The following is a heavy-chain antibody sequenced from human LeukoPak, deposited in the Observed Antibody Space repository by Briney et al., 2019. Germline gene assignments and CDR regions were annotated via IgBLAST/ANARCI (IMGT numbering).Heavy chain of an antibody. CDR1: GGSISSSSYY. CDR3: ASGGYSGYDTPPFDY. D-gene: IGHD5-12*01. Sequence: SETLSLTCTVSGGSISSSSYYWGWIRQPPGKGLEWIGSIYYSGSTYYNPSLKSRVTISVDTSKKQFSLKLSSVTAADTAVYYCASGGYSGYDTPPFDYWGQGTLVTVSS. CDR2: IYYSGST. V-gene: IGHV4-39*07. J-gene: IGHJ4*02.